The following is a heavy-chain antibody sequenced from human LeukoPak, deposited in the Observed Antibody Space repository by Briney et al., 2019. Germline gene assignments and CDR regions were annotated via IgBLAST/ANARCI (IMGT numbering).Heavy chain of an antibody. J-gene: IGHJ4*02. D-gene: IGHD6-13*01. CDR3: AREIGSSSWYKGGYFDY. V-gene: IGHV4-39*07. Sequence: SETLSLTCTVSGGSISSSSYYWGWIRQPPGKGLEWIGSIYYSGSTYYNPSLKSRVTISVDTSKNQFSLKLSSVTAADTAVYYCAREIGSSSWYKGGYFDYWGQGTLVTVSS. CDR1: GGSISSSSYY. CDR2: IYYSGST.